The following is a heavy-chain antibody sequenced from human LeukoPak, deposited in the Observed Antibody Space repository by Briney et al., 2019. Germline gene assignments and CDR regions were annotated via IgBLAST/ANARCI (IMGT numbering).Heavy chain of an antibody. CDR1: GGSVSSGSYY. Sequence: PSETLSLTCTVSGGSVSSGSYYWGWIRQPPGKGLEWIGYIYYSGSTNYNPSLKSRVTISLDTSKTQFSLKLSSVTAADTAVYYCARGRRFLYGSGSLAFDYWGQGTLVTVSS. V-gene: IGHV4-61*01. J-gene: IGHJ4*02. CDR3: ARGRRFLYGSGSLAFDY. D-gene: IGHD3-10*01. CDR2: IYYSGST.